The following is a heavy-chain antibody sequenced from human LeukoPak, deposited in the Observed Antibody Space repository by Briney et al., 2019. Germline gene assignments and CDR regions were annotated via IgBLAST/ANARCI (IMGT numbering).Heavy chain of an antibody. Sequence: GGSLRLSCAASGFTFSSYEMNWVRQAPGKGLEWVSAISGSGGSTYYADSVKGRFIISRDNSKNTLYLQVNSLRAEDTAVYYCATSTLILRFIFDYWGQGTLVTVSS. CDR3: ATSTLILRFIFDY. CDR1: GFTFSSYE. D-gene: IGHD4-17*01. J-gene: IGHJ4*02. CDR2: ISGSGGST. V-gene: IGHV3-23*01.